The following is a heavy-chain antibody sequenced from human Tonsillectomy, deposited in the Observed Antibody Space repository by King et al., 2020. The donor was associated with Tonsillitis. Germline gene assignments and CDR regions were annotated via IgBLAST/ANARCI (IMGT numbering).Heavy chain of an antibody. D-gene: IGHD1-26*01. CDR3: ARDRGATPPAGLYYFDY. CDR2: IWYDGSNK. Sequence: VQLVESGGGVVQPGRSLRLSCAASGFTFSYYGIHWVRQAPGKGPEWVAVIWYDGSNKYYADSVKGRFTISRDNSKNTLCLQMNSLRAEDTTMYYCARDRGATPPAGLYYFDYWGQGTLVTVSS. V-gene: IGHV3-33*08. CDR1: GFTFSYYG. J-gene: IGHJ4*02.